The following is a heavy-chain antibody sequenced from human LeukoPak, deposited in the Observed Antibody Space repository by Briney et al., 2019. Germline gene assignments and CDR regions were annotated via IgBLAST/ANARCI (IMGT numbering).Heavy chain of an antibody. Sequence: GGSLRLSCAASGFTFSSYGMHWVRQAPGKGLEWLAVIWYDGGNKYYADSVKGRFTISRDNSKNTLYLQMNSLRAEDTAVYYCARRNTAMVTWGQGTLVTVSS. J-gene: IGHJ4*02. D-gene: IGHD5-18*01. V-gene: IGHV3-33*01. CDR2: IWYDGGNK. CDR1: GFTFSSYG. CDR3: ARRNTAMVT.